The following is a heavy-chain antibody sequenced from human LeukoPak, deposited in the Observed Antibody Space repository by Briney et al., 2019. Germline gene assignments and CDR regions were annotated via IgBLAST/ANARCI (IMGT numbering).Heavy chain of an antibody. CDR1: GGTLSSYA. Sequence: SMKVSCKASGGTLSSYAISWVRQAPGQGLEWMGRIIPIFGTANYAQKFQGRVTITTDESTSTAYMELSSLRSEDTAVYYCAREGVVDGLNWFDPWGQGTLVTVSS. V-gene: IGHV1-69*05. J-gene: IGHJ5*02. D-gene: IGHD2-15*01. CDR2: IIPIFGTA. CDR3: AREGVVDGLNWFDP.